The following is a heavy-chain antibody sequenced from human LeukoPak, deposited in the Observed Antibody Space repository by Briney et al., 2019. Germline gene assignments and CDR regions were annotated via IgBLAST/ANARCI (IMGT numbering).Heavy chain of an antibody. D-gene: IGHD5-24*01. CDR2: IWNDGSKK. J-gene: IGHJ6*02. CDR1: GFTFSNYG. CDR3: ARDRDLEMAGIWGTPRARYYYGKDV. Sequence: GGSLRLSCAASGFTFSNYGMHWVRQAPGKGLEWVAVIWNDGSKKYYADSVKGRFTISRDNSKNTLYLQMNSLRAEDTAVFYCARDRDLEMAGIWGTPRARYYYGKDVWGQGTTVTVSS. V-gene: IGHV3-33*01.